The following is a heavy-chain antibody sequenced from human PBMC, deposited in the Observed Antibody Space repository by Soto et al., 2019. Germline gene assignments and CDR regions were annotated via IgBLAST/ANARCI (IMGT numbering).Heavy chain of an antibody. J-gene: IGHJ6*02. CDR3: AGIGEDVYYGMDV. V-gene: IGHV4-4*07. D-gene: IGHD2-21*01. CDR2: IYSRGDT. Sequence: PSETLSLTCSVSGGSMRSYYWNWLRQPAGKGLEWIGRIYSRGDTNYNPSVKSRVTMSVDTSKNEFSLRLNSVTAADTAVYYCAGIGEDVYYGMDVWGQETTVTVSS. CDR1: GGSMRSYY.